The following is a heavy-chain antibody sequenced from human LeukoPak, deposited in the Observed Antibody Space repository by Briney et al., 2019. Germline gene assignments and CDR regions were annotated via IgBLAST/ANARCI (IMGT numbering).Heavy chain of an antibody. J-gene: IGHJ5*02. Sequence: ASVKVSCKASGYTFTSYDINWVRQAPGQGLEWMGWMNPNSGNTGYAQKFQGRVTMTRGTSTNTAYMELSSLTSEDTALYYCARSVSAASWFDPWGQGTLVTVSS. CDR3: ARSVSAASWFDP. CDR1: GYTFTSYD. D-gene: IGHD6-13*01. CDR2: MNPNSGNT. V-gene: IGHV1-8*01.